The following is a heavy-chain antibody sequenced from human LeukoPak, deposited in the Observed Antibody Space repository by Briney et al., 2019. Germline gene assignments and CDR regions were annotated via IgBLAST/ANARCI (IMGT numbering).Heavy chain of an antibody. J-gene: IGHJ6*03. CDR1: GFIFSSYW. Sequence: GGSLRLSCAASGFIFSSYWMHWVRQAPGKGLVWVSCITSDGSSTTYGDSVKGQFTISRDNAKNTLYLQMNSLRAEDTAVYYCGRVPGDYYMDVWGKGTTVTVSS. CDR2: ITSDGSST. V-gene: IGHV3-74*01. D-gene: IGHD2-8*02. CDR3: GRVPGDYYMDV.